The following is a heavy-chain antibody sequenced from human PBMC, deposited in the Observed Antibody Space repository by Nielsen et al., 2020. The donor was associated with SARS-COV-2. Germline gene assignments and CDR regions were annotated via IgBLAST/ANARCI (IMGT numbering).Heavy chain of an antibody. CDR3: AREARITGTHCDAFDI. CDR2: IYYSGST. Sequence: SETMSLTCTVSGGSISSYYWSWIRQPPGKGLEWIGYIYYSGSTNYNPSLKSRVTISVDTSKNQFSLKLSSVTAADTAVYYCAREARITGTHCDAFDIWGQGTMVTVSS. D-gene: IGHD1-7*01. J-gene: IGHJ3*02. V-gene: IGHV4-59*12. CDR1: GGSISSYY.